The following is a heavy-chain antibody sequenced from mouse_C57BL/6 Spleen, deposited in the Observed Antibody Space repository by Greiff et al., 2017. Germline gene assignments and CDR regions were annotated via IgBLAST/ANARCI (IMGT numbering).Heavy chain of an antibody. Sequence: QVQLQQPGAELVKPGASVKMSCKASGYTFTSYWLTWVKQRPGQGLEWIGDIYPGSGSTNYNEKFKSKATLTVDTSSSTAYMQLSSLTSEDSAVYYCARSTKDYAMDYWGQGTSVTVSS. J-gene: IGHJ4*01. CDR3: ARSTKDYAMDY. V-gene: IGHV1-55*01. CDR1: GYTFTSYW. CDR2: IYPGSGST. D-gene: IGHD1-1*01.